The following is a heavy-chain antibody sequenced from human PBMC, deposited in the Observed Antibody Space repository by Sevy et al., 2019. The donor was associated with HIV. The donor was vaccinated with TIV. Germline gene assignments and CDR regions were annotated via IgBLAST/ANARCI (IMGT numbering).Heavy chain of an antibody. V-gene: IGHV3-21*01. CDR1: GFTFSSYS. Sequence: GGSLRLSCAASGFTFSSYSMNWVRQAPGKGLEWVSSISSSSSYIYYADSVKGRFTISRDNAKNSLYLQMNSLRAEDTAVHYCARDQLRWLQLPVDYWGQGTLVTVSS. CDR2: ISSSSSYI. J-gene: IGHJ4*02. D-gene: IGHD5-12*01. CDR3: ARDQLRWLQLPVDY.